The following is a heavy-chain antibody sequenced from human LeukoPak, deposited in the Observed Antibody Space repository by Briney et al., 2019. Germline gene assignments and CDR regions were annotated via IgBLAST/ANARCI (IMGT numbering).Heavy chain of an antibody. J-gene: IGHJ4*02. Sequence: SETLSLTCVVSGGSFSGYYWSWIRQPPGKGLEWIGEINNSGSTNYNPSLKSRVTISVDTSKNQFSLKLSSVTAADTAVYYCARDPLYYYGSGSFFDYWGQGTLVTVSS. D-gene: IGHD3-10*01. CDR1: GGSFSGYY. V-gene: IGHV4-34*01. CDR2: INNSGST. CDR3: ARDPLYYYGSGSFFDY.